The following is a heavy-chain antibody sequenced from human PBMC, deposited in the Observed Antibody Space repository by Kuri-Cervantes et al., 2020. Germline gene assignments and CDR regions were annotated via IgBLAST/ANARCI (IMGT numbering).Heavy chain of an antibody. Sequence: ESLKISCTVSGGSISSSSYYWGWIRQPPGKGLEWIGEINHSGSTNYNPSLKSRVTISVDTSKNQFSLKLSSVTAADTAVYYCARVLRGYSYGKYYFDYWGQGTLVTVSS. CDR1: GGSISSSSYY. CDR3: ARVLRGYSYGKYYFDY. CDR2: INHSGST. D-gene: IGHD5-18*01. V-gene: IGHV4-39*07. J-gene: IGHJ4*02.